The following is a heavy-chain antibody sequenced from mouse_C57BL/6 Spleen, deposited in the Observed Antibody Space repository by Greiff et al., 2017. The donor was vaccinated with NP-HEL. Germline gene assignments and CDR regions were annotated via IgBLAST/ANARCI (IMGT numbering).Heavy chain of an antibody. CDR1: GYSITSGYY. J-gene: IGHJ2*01. V-gene: IGHV3-6*01. D-gene: IGHD2-3*01. CDR2: ISYDGSN. CDR3: ARDRGYDFDY. Sequence: LKESGPGLVKPSQSLSLTCSVTGYSITSGYYWNWIRQFPGNNLEWMGYISYDGSNNYNPSLKNRISITRDTSKNQFFLKLNSVTTEDTATYYCARDRGYDFDYWGQGTTLTVSS.